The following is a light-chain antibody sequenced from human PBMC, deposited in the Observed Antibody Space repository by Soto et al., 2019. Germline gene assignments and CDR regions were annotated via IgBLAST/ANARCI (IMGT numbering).Light chain of an antibody. J-gene: IGLJ1*01. Sequence: QPVLTQPPSVSGAPGQRVTISCTGSSSNIGAGYVVHWYQQLPGTAPKLLIYGNINRPSGVPDRFSGSKSDTSAPLAITGLQAEDEADYYCQSYDSSLSGYVFGTGTKITVL. V-gene: IGLV1-40*01. CDR3: QSYDSSLSGYV. CDR2: GNI. CDR1: SSNIGAGYV.